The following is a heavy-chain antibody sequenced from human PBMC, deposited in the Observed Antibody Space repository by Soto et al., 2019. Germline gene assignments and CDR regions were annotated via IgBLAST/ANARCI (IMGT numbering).Heavy chain of an antibody. V-gene: IGHV4-59*01. Sequence: SETLSLTWTVSGGSISSYDWSWIRQPPGKGLEWIGYIYYSGSTNYNPSLKSRVTISVDTSKNQFSLKLSSVTAADTAVYYCASLQILDIAVAGTTYYYGMDVWGQGTTVTSP. CDR2: IYYSGST. J-gene: IGHJ6*02. CDR1: GGSISSYD. D-gene: IGHD6-19*01. CDR3: ASLQILDIAVAGTTYYYGMDV.